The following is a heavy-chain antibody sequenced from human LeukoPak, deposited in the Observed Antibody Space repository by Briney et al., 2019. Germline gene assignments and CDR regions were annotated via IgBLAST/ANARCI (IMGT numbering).Heavy chain of an antibody. Sequence: GGSLRLSCAASGFTFSIYAMNWVRQAPGKGLEWVANIKQDGSEKYYVDSLKGRFTISRDNAKNSLYLQMNSLRAEDTAVYYCGRGTAIIPGIDYWGQGALVTVSS. V-gene: IGHV3-7*04. D-gene: IGHD2-21*02. CDR2: IKQDGSEK. J-gene: IGHJ4*02. CDR1: GFTFSIYA. CDR3: GRGTAIIPGIDY.